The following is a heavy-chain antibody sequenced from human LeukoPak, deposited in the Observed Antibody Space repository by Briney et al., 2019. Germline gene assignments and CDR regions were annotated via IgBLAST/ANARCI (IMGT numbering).Heavy chain of an antibody. Sequence: ASVKVSCKASGYTFTSYDINWVRQATGQGLEWKGWMNPNSGNTGYAQKFQGRVTMTRNTSISTAYMELSSLRSEDTAVYYCASSPNDGSYYGGFDYWGQGTLVTVSS. CDR2: MNPNSGNT. CDR3: ASSPNDGSYYGGFDY. CDR1: GYTFTSYD. J-gene: IGHJ4*02. D-gene: IGHD1-26*01. V-gene: IGHV1-8*01.